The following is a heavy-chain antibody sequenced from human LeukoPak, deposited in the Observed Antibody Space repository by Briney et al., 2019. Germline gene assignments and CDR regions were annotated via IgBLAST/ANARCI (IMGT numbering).Heavy chain of an antibody. D-gene: IGHD6-13*01. V-gene: IGHV4-30-4*01. CDR2: IYYSGST. CDR1: GGSISSGDYC. J-gene: IGHJ4*02. CDR3: VRRVAAAGHFDY. Sequence: SETLSLTCTVSGGSISSGDYCWNWIRQPPGKGLEWIGYIYYSGSTNYNPSLKSRVTISVDTSKNQFSLRLSSVTAADTAVYYCVRRVAAAGHFDYWGQGTLVTVSS.